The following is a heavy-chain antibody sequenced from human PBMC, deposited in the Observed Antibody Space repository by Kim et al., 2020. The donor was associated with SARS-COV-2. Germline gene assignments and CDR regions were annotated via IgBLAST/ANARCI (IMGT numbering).Heavy chain of an antibody. J-gene: IGHJ4*02. CDR2: IRSKAYGGTT. V-gene: IGHV3-49*03. Sequence: GGSLRLSCAASGFNFGDYAMIWFRQAPGKGLEWVGFIRSKAYGGTTEYAASVKGRFTISRDDSKSIAYLQINSLKTEDTAVYYCTRGDYFDSSGYYGPLEYWGQGTLVTVSS. CDR3: TRGDYFDSSGYYGPLEY. D-gene: IGHD3-22*01. CDR1: GFNFGDYA.